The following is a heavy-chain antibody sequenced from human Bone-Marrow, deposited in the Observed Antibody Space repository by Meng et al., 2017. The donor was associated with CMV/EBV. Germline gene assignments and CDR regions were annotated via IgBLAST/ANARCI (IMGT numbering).Heavy chain of an antibody. V-gene: IGHV1-18*01. J-gene: IGHJ4*02. D-gene: IGHD2-2*01. Sequence: ASVKVSCKASGYTFSSYGISWVRQAPGQGLEWMGWISAYNGNTNYAQKLQGRVTMTTDTSASTAYMELRSLRSDDTAVYYCARDLKEDCSSTSCYHFDYWGQGTLVTVSS. CDR2: ISAYNGNT. CDR1: GYTFSSYG. CDR3: ARDLKEDCSSTSCYHFDY.